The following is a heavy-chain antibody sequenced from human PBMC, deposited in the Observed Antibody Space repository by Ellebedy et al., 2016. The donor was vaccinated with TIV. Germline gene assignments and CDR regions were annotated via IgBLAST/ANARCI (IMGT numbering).Heavy chain of an antibody. CDR2: ITSKTDGGTT. Sequence: PGGSLRLSCAASGLSFSKAWMSWVRQAPGKGLEWVGRITSKTDGGTTDYGAPVKGRFTISRDESKNTLYLQMNSLKTEDTAVYYCTTDGRMGRYGMDVWGQGTTVTVSS. CDR1: GLSFSKAW. V-gene: IGHV3-15*01. D-gene: IGHD3-16*01. J-gene: IGHJ6*02. CDR3: TTDGRMGRYGMDV.